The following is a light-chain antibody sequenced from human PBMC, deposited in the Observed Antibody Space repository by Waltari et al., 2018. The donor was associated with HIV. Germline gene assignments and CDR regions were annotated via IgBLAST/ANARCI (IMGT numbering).Light chain of an antibody. CDR1: GNDVGGYNY. Sequence: QSALTQPPSASGSPGQSVTISCTGTGNDVGGYNYVSWYQLNSGKAPKLLIYDVTNRPSGVPDRFSGSKSCNTASLTVSGLQGDDEADYYCSSYAGSAVVFGGGTKLTVL. CDR2: DVT. CDR3: SSYAGSAVV. J-gene: IGLJ2*01. V-gene: IGLV2-8*01.